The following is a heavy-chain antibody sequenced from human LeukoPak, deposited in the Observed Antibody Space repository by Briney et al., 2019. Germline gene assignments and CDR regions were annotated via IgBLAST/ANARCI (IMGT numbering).Heavy chain of an antibody. V-gene: IGHV3-23*01. CDR1: GFTFSSYW. J-gene: IGHJ4*02. Sequence: GGSLRLSCAASGFTFSSYWMSWVRQAPGKGLEWVSGIRGSGGSTYYADSVKGRLTISRDNSKNTLYLQMNSLRAEDTAVYYCARLSSPHDYWGQGTLVTVSS. CDR2: IRGSGGST. CDR3: ARLSSPHDY. D-gene: IGHD2-15*01.